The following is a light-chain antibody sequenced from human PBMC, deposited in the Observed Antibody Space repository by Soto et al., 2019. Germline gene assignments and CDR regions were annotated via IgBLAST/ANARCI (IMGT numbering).Light chain of an antibody. J-gene: IGLJ1*01. Sequence: QSVLTQPPSASGTPGQRVTISCSGSNSNIGRDTVNWYQQLPGTAPKLLIYSTNQRPSGVPDRFSGSKSGTSASLAISGLQSEDEAEYYCAAWDASLNGYVFGTGTQLTVL. CDR2: STN. CDR3: AAWDASLNGYV. V-gene: IGLV1-44*01. CDR1: NSNIGRDT.